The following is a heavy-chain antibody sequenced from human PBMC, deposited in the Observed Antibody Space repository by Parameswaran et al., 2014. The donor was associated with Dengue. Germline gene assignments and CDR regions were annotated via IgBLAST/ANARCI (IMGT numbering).Heavy chain of an antibody. Sequence: VRQAPGKGLEWVSSISSSSSYIYYADSVKGRFTISRDNAKNSLYLQMNSLRAEDTAVYYCARLLQTNYYDSSGYSKTPTRIDYWGQGTLVTVSS. CDR2: ISSSSSYI. V-gene: IGHV3-21*01. D-gene: IGHD3-22*01. J-gene: IGHJ4*02. CDR3: ARLLQTNYYDSSGYSKTPTRIDY.